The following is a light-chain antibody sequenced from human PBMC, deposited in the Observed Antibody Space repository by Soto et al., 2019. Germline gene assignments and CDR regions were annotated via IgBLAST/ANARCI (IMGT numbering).Light chain of an antibody. CDR2: GVS. CDR3: SSYTSSNTLV. CDR1: SSNVGGYQY. J-gene: IGLJ1*01. V-gene: IGLV2-14*01. Sequence: QSVLTQPASVSGSPGQSITIPCTGTSSNVGGYQYVSWYQQHPGKAPKLMIYGVSNRPSGVSNRFSGSKSGNTASLTISGLQPEDETDYYCSSYTSSNTLVFGTGTKVTVL.